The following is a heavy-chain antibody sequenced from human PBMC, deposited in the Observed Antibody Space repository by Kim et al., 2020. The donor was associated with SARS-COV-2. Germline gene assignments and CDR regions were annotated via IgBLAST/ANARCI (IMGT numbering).Heavy chain of an antibody. CDR2: IHSDGST. D-gene: IGHD3-10*01. Sequence: GGSLRLSCVASDFSVSNTYMSWVRQAPGKGMEWVSVIHSDGSTFYADSVKGRFTISRDSSKNTLYLQMNSLRAEDTATYHCAKDSGYGSGVDFDPWGQGTLLTVSS. J-gene: IGHJ5*02. CDR1: DFSVSNTY. CDR3: AKDSGYGSGVDFDP. V-gene: IGHV3-53*05.